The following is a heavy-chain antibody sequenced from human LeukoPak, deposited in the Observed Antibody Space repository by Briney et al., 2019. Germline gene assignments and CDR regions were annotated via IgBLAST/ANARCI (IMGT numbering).Heavy chain of an antibody. D-gene: IGHD2-2*01. CDR1: GYTFTSYY. CDR2: INPSGGST. Sequence: ASVKVSCKASGYTFTSYYMHWVRQAPGQGLEWMGIINPSGGSTSYAQKFQGRVTMTRDTSISTAYMELRSLRSDDTAVYYCARALYHTFDYWGQGTLVTVSS. CDR3: ARALYHTFDY. V-gene: IGHV1-46*01. J-gene: IGHJ4*02.